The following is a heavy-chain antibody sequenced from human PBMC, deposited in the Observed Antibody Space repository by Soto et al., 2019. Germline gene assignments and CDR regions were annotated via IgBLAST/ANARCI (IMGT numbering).Heavy chain of an antibody. Sequence: QVQLQESGPGLVKPAGTLTLICAVSGGSISGTNWWSLIRPSPEKGLEWIGEIYHSGNTNYNPSLKSRLRISVDKSKSQFTLTLRSVTAADTAVYFFATGREDCSDWGPGLLVHVSS. V-gene: IGHV4-4*01. J-gene: IGHJ4*02. D-gene: IGHD2-15*01. CDR1: GGSISGTNW. CDR2: IYHSGNT. CDR3: ATGREDCSD.